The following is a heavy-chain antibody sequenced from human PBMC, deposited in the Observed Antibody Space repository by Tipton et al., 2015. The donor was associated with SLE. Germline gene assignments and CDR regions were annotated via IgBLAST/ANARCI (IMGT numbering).Heavy chain of an antibody. CDR2: IYTSGGT. CDR1: GGSISSYH. Sequence: TLSLTCTASGGSISSYHWTWIRQPAGEGLEWIGRIYTSGGTSYNPSLESRVTMSVDMSKNQFSLRLTSVTAADTAVYYCARTLGAIAHTVYDAFDIWGQGKMVTVSS. CDR3: ARTLGAIAHTVYDAFDI. J-gene: IGHJ3*02. D-gene: IGHD1-26*01. V-gene: IGHV4-4*07.